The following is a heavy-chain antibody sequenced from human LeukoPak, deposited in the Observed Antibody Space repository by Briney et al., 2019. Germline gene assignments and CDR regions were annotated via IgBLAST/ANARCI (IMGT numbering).Heavy chain of an antibody. CDR1: GFTFGGYL. D-gene: IGHD6-19*01. V-gene: IGHV3-49*03. J-gene: IGHJ4*02. CDR2: ISGGTT. CDR3: SRGSGWLSVY. Sequence: GGSLRLSCTASGFTFGGYLMSWFRRAPGKGLEWIGFISGGTTEYAASVKGRFTISRDDSTSIAYLQMNSLTTEDTAVYYCSRGSGWLSVYWGQGTLVTVSS.